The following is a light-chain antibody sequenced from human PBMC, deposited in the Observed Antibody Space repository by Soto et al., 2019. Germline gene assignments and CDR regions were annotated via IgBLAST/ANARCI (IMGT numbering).Light chain of an antibody. J-gene: IGLJ2*01. CDR3: RSYVDSNNFYVV. CDR2: EVS. V-gene: IGLV2-8*01. Sequence: QSVLTQPPSASGSPGQSVTISCTGTSSDVGDYNFVSWYQQHPGKAPKLMMYEVSKRPSGVPDRFSGSKSGNTASLTVSGLQAEDEADYYCRSYVDSNNFYVVFGGGTQLPVL. CDR1: SSDVGDYNF.